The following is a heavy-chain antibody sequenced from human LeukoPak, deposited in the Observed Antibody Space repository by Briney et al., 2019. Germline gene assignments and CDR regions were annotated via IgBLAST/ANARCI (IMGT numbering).Heavy chain of an antibody. V-gene: IGHV4-59*08. CDR1: GGSISSYY. D-gene: IGHD3-22*01. Sequence: PSETLSLTCTVSGGSISSYYWSWIRQPPGEGLEWIGYVYYSGSTNYNASLKSRVTISVDTSKNQFSLKLNSVTAADTAVYFCARLPANYYDSSGTFFDSWGQGTLVTVSS. CDR3: ARLPANYYDSSGTFFDS. CDR2: VYYSGST. J-gene: IGHJ4*02.